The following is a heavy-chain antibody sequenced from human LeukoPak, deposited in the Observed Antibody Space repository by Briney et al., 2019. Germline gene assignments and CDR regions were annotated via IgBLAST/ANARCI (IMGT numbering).Heavy chain of an antibody. CDR2: INPNSGGT. V-gene: IGHV1-2*02. J-gene: IGHJ6*02. CDR3: ARDSYCSSTSCYRESYYGMDV. D-gene: IGHD2-2*01. Sequence: ASVKVSCKASGYTFTGYYMHWVRQAPGQGLEWMGWINPNSGGTNYAQKFQGRVTMTRDTSISTAYMELSRLRSDDTAVYYCARDSYCSSTSCYRESYYGMDVWGQGTTVTASS. CDR1: GYTFTGYY.